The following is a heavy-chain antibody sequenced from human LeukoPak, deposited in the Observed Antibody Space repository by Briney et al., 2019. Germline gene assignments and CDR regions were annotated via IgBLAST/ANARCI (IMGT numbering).Heavy chain of an antibody. J-gene: IGHJ4*02. CDR2: INTDGSST. Sequence: GGSLRLSCAASGFTFSSYWMHWVRQAPGKGLVWVSPINTDGSSTSYADSVKGRFTISRDNAKNTLYLQMNSLRAEDTAVYYCARTVPGYFFDYWGQGTLVTVSS. V-gene: IGHV3-74*01. CDR3: ARTVPGYFFDY. D-gene: IGHD3-10*01. CDR1: GFTFSSYW.